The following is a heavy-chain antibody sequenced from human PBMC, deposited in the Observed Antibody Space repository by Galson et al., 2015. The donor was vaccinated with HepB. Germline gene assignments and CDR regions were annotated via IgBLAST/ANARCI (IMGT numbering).Heavy chain of an antibody. CDR2: IYPGDSDT. D-gene: IGHD3-16*01. Sequence: QSGAEVKKPGESLKISCKGSGYSFSNFWIGWVRQMPGKGLEWMGIIYPGDSDTRYSPSFQGQVSNSADKSISTAFLQWSSLKGSDTAVYYCARGVGGQRGGMDVWGQGTTVIVSS. J-gene: IGHJ6*02. CDR3: ARGVGGQRGGMDV. CDR1: GYSFSNFW. V-gene: IGHV5-51*01.